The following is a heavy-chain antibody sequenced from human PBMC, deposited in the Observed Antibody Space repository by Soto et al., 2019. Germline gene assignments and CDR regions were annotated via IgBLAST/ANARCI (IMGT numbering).Heavy chain of an antibody. Sequence: QVQLVQSGAEMKKPGSSVKVSCKVSGDSFSSYAISWVRQAPGEGLEWVGGIIPHFETANYAQHFQGRVTITAAESTPTAYLEVTRLRPQDPAVFYCAASDSSSWQHEYWGQGTLITVSS. D-gene: IGHD6-13*01. J-gene: IGHJ4*02. CDR3: AASDSSSWQHEY. CDR1: GDSFSSYA. CDR2: IIPHFETA. V-gene: IGHV1-69*01.